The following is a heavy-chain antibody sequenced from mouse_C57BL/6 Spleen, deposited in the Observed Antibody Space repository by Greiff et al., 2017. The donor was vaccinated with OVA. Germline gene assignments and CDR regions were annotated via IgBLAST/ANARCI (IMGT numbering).Heavy chain of an antibody. D-gene: IGHD1-1*01. V-gene: IGHV1-55*01. CDR3: AYYYGDYYAMDY. Sequence: QVQLQQPGAELVKPGASVKMSCKASGYTFTSYWITWVKQRPGQGLEWIGDIYPGSGSTNYNEKFKGKATLTVDTSSSTAYMQLSSLTSEDSAVYYCAYYYGDYYAMDYWGQGTSVTVSS. CDR2: IYPGSGST. CDR1: GYTFTSYW. J-gene: IGHJ4*01.